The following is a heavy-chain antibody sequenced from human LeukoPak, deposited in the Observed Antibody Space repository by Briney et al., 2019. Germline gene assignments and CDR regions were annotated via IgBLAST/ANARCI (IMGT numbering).Heavy chain of an antibody. Sequence: ASVTVSCKSSGYTFTSYGISWVRQAPGQGVEGMGWISAYNGNTNYAQKLQGRVTMTTDTSTSTAYMELRSLRSDDTAVYYCARDRVPVVAATLYYYYMDVWGKGTTVTVSS. CDR3: ARDRVPVVAATLYYYYMDV. V-gene: IGHV1-18*01. D-gene: IGHD2-15*01. CDR1: GYTFTSYG. CDR2: ISAYNGNT. J-gene: IGHJ6*03.